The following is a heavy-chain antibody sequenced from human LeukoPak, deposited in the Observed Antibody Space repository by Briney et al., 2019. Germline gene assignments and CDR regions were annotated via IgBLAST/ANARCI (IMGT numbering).Heavy chain of an antibody. Sequence: PGGSLRLSCAASGFTVSSNCMSWVRQAPGKGLEWVSVIYSGGSTYYADSVKGRFTISRDNSKNTLYLQMNSLRAEDTAVYYCARGGYSYGYDYFDYWGQGTLVTVSS. D-gene: IGHD5-18*01. CDR3: ARGGYSYGYDYFDY. CDR2: IYSGGST. V-gene: IGHV3-66*01. J-gene: IGHJ4*02. CDR1: GFTVSSNC.